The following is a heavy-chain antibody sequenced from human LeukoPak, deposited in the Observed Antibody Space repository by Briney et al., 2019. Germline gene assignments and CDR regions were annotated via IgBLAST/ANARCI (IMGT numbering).Heavy chain of an antibody. CDR1: GFTFSSYS. J-gene: IGHJ4*02. CDR3: ARDLAGISDY. D-gene: IGHD1-14*01. Sequence: GGSLRLSCAASGFTFSSYSMDWVRQAPGKGLEWVSSIRSSSSYIYYADSVKGRSTISRDNAKNSLYLQMNSLRAEDTAVYYCARDLAGISDYWGQGTLVTVSS. CDR2: IRSSSSYI. V-gene: IGHV3-21*04.